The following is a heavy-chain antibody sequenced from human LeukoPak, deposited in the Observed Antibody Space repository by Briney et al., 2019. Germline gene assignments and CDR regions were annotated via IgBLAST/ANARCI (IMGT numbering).Heavy chain of an antibody. J-gene: IGHJ4*02. D-gene: IGHD4-17*01. Sequence: SGTLSLTCAVSGGSISTTNWWSWVRQPPGKELEWIGEIYHSGNTNYNPSLKSRVTISVATSKNQFFLKLSSVTAADTAVYYCARHSGYGDLDYWGQGTPVTVSS. CDR1: GGSISTTNW. V-gene: IGHV4-4*02. CDR3: ARHSGYGDLDY. CDR2: IYHSGNT.